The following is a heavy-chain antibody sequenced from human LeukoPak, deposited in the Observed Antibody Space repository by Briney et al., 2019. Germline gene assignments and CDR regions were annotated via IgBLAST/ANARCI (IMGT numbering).Heavy chain of an antibody. J-gene: IGHJ2*01. CDR1: GYTFTGYY. Sequence: ASVKVSCKTSGYTFTGYYIHWVRQAPGQGLEWMGWINPNSGGTKSAQKLQGRVTMTRDTSTSTAYMELRSLRSDDTAVYYCARGPAYNCAGDCYLRSGSWFFDLWGRGTLVTVSS. V-gene: IGHV1-2*02. CDR2: INPNSGGT. D-gene: IGHD2-21*02. CDR3: ARGPAYNCAGDCYLRSGSWFFDL.